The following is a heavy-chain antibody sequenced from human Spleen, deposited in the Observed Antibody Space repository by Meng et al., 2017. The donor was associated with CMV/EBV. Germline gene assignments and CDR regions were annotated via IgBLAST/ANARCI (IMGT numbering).Heavy chain of an antibody. CDR3: ARRGRLSSTSFLMDY. D-gene: IGHD2-2*01. CDR1: GGSISSYY. V-gene: IGHV4-59*01. CDR2: IYYSGST. Sequence: SETLSLTCTVSGGSISSYYWSWIRQPPGKGLEWIGYIYYSGSTSYNPSLKSRVTISVDTSKSQFSLRLNSLTAADTAVYYCARRGRLSSTSFLMDYWGQGTLVTVSS. J-gene: IGHJ4*02.